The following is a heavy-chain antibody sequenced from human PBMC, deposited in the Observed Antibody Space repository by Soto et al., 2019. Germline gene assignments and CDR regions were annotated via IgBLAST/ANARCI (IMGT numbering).Heavy chain of an antibody. V-gene: IGHV1-2*02. CDR1: GYTFTGYY. D-gene: IGHD3-3*01. J-gene: IGHJ6*02. CDR2: INPNSGGT. CDR3: ARALLTSDFWSGILDYYGMDV. Sequence: ASVKVSCKASGYTFTGYYMHWVRQAPGQGLEWMGWINPNSGGTNYAQKFQGRVTMTRDTSISTAYMELSRLRSDDTAVYYCARALLTSDFWSGILDYYGMDVWGQGTTVTVSS.